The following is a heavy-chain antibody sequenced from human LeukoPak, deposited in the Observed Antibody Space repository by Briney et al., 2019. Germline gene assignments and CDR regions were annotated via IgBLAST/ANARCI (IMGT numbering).Heavy chain of an antibody. CDR2: ITSSGRAI. Sequence: GGSLRLSCAASGFTFSNYEMNWVRQAPGKGLEWLSYITSSGRAIYYADSVKGRFTISRDNAKNSLYLQMNSLRAEDTAVYYCARDQIGPVAGTDYWGQGTVVTVSS. CDR1: GFTFSNYE. V-gene: IGHV3-48*03. D-gene: IGHD6-19*01. J-gene: IGHJ4*02. CDR3: ARDQIGPVAGTDY.